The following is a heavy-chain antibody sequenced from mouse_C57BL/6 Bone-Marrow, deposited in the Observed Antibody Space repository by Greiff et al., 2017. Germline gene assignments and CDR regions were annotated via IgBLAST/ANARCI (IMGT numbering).Heavy chain of an antibody. CDR2: INPSSGYT. CDR3: AGRDYGSWYFDV. V-gene: IGHV1-4*01. D-gene: IGHD1-1*01. Sequence: VQLQQSGAELARPGASVKMSCKASGYTFTSYTMHWVKQRPGQGLEWIGYINPSSGYTKYNQKFKDKATLTAEKSSSTAYMQLSSLTSEDSAVYYCAGRDYGSWYFDVWGTGTTVTVSS. CDR1: GYTFTSYT. J-gene: IGHJ1*03.